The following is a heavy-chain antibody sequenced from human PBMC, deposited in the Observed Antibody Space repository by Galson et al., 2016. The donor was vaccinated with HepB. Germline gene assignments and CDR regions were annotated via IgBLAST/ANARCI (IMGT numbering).Heavy chain of an antibody. Sequence: SLRLSCAASGFTFSSYGMSWVRQAPRKGLEWVSGISGSGGNTYYADSVKGRFTISRDNSKNTLYLQMNSLRAEDTAVYYCARERPDIAVAAFDYWGQGTLVTVSS. D-gene: IGHD6-19*01. V-gene: IGHV3-23*01. CDR2: ISGSGGNT. CDR3: ARERPDIAVAAFDY. J-gene: IGHJ4*02. CDR1: GFTFSSYG.